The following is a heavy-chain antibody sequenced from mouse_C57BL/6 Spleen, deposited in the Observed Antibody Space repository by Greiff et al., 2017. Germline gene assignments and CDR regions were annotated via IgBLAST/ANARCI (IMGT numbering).Heavy chain of an antibody. CDR3: AKRGGSSHWYFDV. CDR2: IWRGGST. CDR1: GFSLTSYG. D-gene: IGHD1-1*01. V-gene: IGHV2-5*01. J-gene: IGHJ1*03. Sequence: VQGVESGPGLVQPSQSLSITCTVSGFSLTSYGVHWVRQSPGKGLEWLGVIWRGGSTDYNAAFMSRLSITKDNSKSQVFFKMNSLQADDTAIYYCAKRGGSSHWYFDVWGTGTTVTVSS.